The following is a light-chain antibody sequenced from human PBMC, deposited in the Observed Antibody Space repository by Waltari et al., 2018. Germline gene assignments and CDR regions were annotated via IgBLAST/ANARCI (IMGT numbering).Light chain of an antibody. CDR2: QDN. V-gene: IGLV3-1*01. Sequence: SFERTQTPSESVCPGQTASITCSGDQLAGRYVSWYQHKTGQSPVLLIYQDNMRPSGIPERFSGSNSGNTATLTISGTQAMDEADYYCAAWDNSTFVLFGGGTKVTVL. CDR3: AAWDNSTFVL. CDR1: QLAGRY. J-gene: IGLJ2*01.